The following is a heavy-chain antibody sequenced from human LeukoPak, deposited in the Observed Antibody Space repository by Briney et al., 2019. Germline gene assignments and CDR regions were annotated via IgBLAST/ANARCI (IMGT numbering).Heavy chain of an antibody. J-gene: IGHJ5*02. V-gene: IGHV3-7*01. CDR2: IKPDGSAQ. D-gene: IGHD3-22*01. CDR1: GFTFSNSW. Sequence: GGPLRLSCAASGFTFSNSWMSWVRQAPGKGLEWVATIKPDGSAQYYVDSVKGRFTISRDNAKNSLFLQINSLRAEDTAVYYCANGGTYSSGPWGQRTLVTVSS. CDR3: ANGGTYSSGP.